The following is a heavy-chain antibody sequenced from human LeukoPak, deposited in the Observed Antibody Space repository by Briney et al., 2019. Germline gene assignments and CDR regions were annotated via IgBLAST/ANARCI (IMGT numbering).Heavy chain of an antibody. CDR3: ARGPTLSGTGYFDY. V-gene: IGHV4-34*01. D-gene: IGHD1-7*01. CDR2: IDHRGDT. J-gene: IGHJ4*03. Sequence: SETLSLTCAVSGESFNRYYWSWIRQSPGKGLEWIAEIDHRGDTNYNPSVKGRVIISIDTSKNQFSLKVKSVTATDTAVYYCARGPTLSGTGYFDYWGQGTLVTVSS. CDR1: GESFNRYY.